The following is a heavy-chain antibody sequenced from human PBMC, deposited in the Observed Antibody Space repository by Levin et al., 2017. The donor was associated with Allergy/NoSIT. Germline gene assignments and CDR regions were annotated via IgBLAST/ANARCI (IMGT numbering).Heavy chain of an antibody. D-gene: IGHD2-2*01. J-gene: IGHJ4*02. CDR1: GNSFTTYW. CDR3: ARQGAYCNSTSCYATVYFDY. CDR2: IYPGDSDT. V-gene: IGHV5-51*01. Sequence: GESLKISCKGSGNSFTTYWIGWVRQMPGKGLEWMGIIYPGDSDTIYSPSFQGQVTISADKSISTAYLQWSSLEASDTAIYYCARQGAYCNSTSCYATVYFDYWGQGTLVAVSS.